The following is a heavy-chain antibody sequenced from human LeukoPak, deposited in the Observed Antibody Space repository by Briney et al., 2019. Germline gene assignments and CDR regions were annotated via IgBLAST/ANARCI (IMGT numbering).Heavy chain of an antibody. D-gene: IGHD2-2*01. J-gene: IGHJ5*02. CDR2: ISGSGGST. CDR1: GFTLSSYA. V-gene: IGHV3-23*01. CDR3: AKDRDVVVPAAISLVFDP. Sequence: GGSLRLSCAASGFTLSSYAMSWVREAPGKGVEWVSAISGSGGSTYYGDSVKGRFTISIDNSKNTLYLQMNSLRAEDTAVYYCAKDRDVVVPAAISLVFDPWGQGTLVTVSS.